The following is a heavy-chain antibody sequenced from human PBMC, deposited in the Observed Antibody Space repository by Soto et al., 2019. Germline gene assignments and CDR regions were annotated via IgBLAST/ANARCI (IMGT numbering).Heavy chain of an antibody. D-gene: IGHD2-15*01. J-gene: IGHJ3*02. V-gene: IGHV3-53*04. CDR2: IYSGGST. CDR1: GFTVSSNY. Sequence: GGSLRLSCAASGFTVSSNYMSWVRQAPGKGLEWVSVIYSGGSTYYADSVKGRFTTSRHNSKNTLYLQMNSLRAEDTAVYYCARDRYCSGGSCYWDAFDIWGQGTMVTVSS. CDR3: ARDRYCSGGSCYWDAFDI.